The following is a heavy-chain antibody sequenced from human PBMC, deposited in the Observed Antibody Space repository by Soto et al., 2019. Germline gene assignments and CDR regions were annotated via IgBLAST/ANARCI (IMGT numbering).Heavy chain of an antibody. Sequence: GGSLRPSCAASGFTFSNYGMHWVRQAPGKGLEWVAVIWYDGNNKYYADSVKGRFTISRDNSNNTLYVQMTSLRAEDTAVYYCARGLHSLFDYWGKGTLVTVSS. J-gene: IGHJ4*02. V-gene: IGHV3-33*01. CDR2: IWYDGNNK. D-gene: IGHD5-12*01. CDR1: GFTFSNYG. CDR3: ARGLHSLFDY.